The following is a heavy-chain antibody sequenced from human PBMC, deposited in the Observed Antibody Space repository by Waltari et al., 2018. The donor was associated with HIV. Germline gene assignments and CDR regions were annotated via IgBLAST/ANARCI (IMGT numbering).Heavy chain of an antibody. D-gene: IGHD2-2*01. CDR2: ISWDGGST. Sequence: EVQLVESGGVVVQPGGSLRLSCAASGFTFDDYAMHWVRQAPGKGLEWVSLISWDGGSTYYADSVKGRFTISRDNSKNSLYLQMNSLRAEDTALYYCAKDKAHSGYQGHYYYGMDVWGQGTTVTVSS. V-gene: IGHV3-43D*03. J-gene: IGHJ6*02. CDR1: GFTFDDYA. CDR3: AKDKAHSGYQGHYYYGMDV.